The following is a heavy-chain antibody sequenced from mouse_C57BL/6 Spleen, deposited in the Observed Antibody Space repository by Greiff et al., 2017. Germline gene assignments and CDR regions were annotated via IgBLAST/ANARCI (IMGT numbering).Heavy chain of an antibody. CDR1: GYSFTSYY. CDR2: LYPGSGNT. CDR3: APNERWFAD. Sequence: QVQLQQSGPELVKPGASVKISCKASGYSFTSYYIHWVKQRPGPGLEWIGWLYPGSGNTKYNEKFKGKDTLTADTSSSTAYMQLSSLTSEDSAVYYCAPNERWFADWGQGTLVTVSA. J-gene: IGHJ3*01. V-gene: IGHV1-66*01.